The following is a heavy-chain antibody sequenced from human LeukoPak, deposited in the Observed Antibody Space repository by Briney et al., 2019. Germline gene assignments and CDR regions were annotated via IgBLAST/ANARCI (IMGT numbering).Heavy chain of an antibody. CDR1: GFTVSSNY. J-gene: IGHJ6*03. CDR2: IYSGGST. CDR3: ARDRAVVVPVAYYYYYMDV. V-gene: IGHV3-66*02. Sequence: GGSLRLSCAASGFTVSSNYMSWVRQAPGKGLEWVSVIYSGGSTYYADSVKGRFTISRDNSKNTLYLQMNSLRAEDTAVYYCARDRAVVVPVAYYYYYMDVWGKGTTVTVSS. D-gene: IGHD2-2*01.